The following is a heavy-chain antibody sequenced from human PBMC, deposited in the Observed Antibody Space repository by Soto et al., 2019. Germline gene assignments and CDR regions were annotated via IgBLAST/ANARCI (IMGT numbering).Heavy chain of an antibody. CDR1: GFSLSTSGVG. J-gene: IGHJ4*02. CDR3: ANRLILRFLEWFDY. D-gene: IGHD3-3*01. CDR2: IYCNDDK. Sequence: GXGPTRVTPDQTLTLTGTFSGFSLSTSGVGGCCIRQPPGKALEWLALIYCNDDKRYSPSLKSRLTITKDTSKNQVVLTMNNMDTVDPATYYCANRLILRFLEWFDYWGQGTLVTVSS. V-gene: IGHV2-5*01.